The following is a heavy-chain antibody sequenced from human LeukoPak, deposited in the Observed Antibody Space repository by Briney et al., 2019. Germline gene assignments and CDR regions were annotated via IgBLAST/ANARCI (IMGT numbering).Heavy chain of an antibody. J-gene: IGHJ4*02. CDR3: ANNWNLDY. Sequence: GGSLRLSCAASGFTFSSYAMSWVRQAPGKGLEWVSVINNSGGSTYYVDSVKGRFTISRDNSKNTVYLQMSSLRAEDTAVYYCANNWNLDYWGQGTLVTVSS. V-gene: IGHV3-23*01. D-gene: IGHD1-20*01. CDR1: GFTFSSYA. CDR2: INNSGGST.